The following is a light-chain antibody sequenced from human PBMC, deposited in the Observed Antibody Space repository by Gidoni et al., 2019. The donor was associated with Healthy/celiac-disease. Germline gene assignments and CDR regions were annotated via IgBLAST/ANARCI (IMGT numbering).Light chain of an antibody. J-gene: IGKJ5*01. V-gene: IGKV1-9*01. CDR2: AAA. CDR3: QQLNSYPIT. Sequence: IQLTQSPSSLSASVGDRVTITCRASQGISSDLAWYQQKPGKAPKLLIYAAATLQSGVPSRFSGSGSGTNVTLTISSLQHEDFATNYCQQLNSYPITFGQGTRLEIK. CDR1: QGISSD.